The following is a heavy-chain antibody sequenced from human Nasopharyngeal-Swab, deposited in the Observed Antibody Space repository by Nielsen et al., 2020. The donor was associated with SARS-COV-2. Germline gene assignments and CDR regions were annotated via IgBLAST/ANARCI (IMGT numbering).Heavy chain of an antibody. V-gene: IGHV3-30*03. D-gene: IGHD2-15*01. CDR3: ARDNGYCSGDACYLGGWLDP. J-gene: IGHJ5*02. CDR2: MSNDGNYK. Sequence: GGSLRLSCAGSGFTFSSSGMNWVRQAPGKGLEWVAVMSNDGNYKFYADSVKGRFTISRDNSKNTLYLQMNSLRAEDTAVYYCARDNGYCSGDACYLGGWLDPWGQGTLVTVSS. CDR1: GFTFSSSG.